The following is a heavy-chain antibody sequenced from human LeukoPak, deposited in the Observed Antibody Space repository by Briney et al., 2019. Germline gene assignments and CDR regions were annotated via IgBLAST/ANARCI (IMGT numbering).Heavy chain of an antibody. Sequence: SETLSLTCTVSGGSISSSSYYWGWIRQPPGKGLEWIGSIYYSGSTYYNPSLKSRVTISVDTSKNQFSLKLSSVTAADTAVYYCARGGSGPRYLYYYYYMDVWGKGTTVTISS. CDR2: IYYSGST. CDR3: ARGGSGPRYLYYYYYMDV. D-gene: IGHD2-15*01. V-gene: IGHV4-39*01. J-gene: IGHJ6*03. CDR1: GGSISSSSYY.